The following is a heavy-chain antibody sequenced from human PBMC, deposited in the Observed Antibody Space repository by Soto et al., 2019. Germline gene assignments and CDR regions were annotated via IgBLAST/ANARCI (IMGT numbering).Heavy chain of an antibody. J-gene: IGHJ4*02. V-gene: IGHV1-2*02. D-gene: IGHD3-9*01. CDR1: GYTVTGYH. CDR3: ARDLKYYDILSGYYTAASYFDT. Sequence: ASVKVSWRGSGYTVTGYHMRWVRQAPGQGLEWMGWINPKSGGTNYAQKFQGRVTMTRDTSFSTAYMELSRLRSDDTAIYYCARDLKYYDILSGYYTAASYFDTRGQQALVPISS. CDR2: INPKSGGT.